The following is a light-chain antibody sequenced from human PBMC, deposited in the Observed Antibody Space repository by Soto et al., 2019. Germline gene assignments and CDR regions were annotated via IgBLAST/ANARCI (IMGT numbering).Light chain of an antibody. Sequence: DIQMTQSPSSLSASVGDRVTITCRASQAIGNSLNWYQQKPGKAPKLLIYAASSLHSGDPSRFSGSGSGTDFTLTISSLQPEDFATYYGQQSYSTPRTFGQGTRLEIK. CDR1: QAIGNS. J-gene: IGKJ5*01. CDR2: AAS. V-gene: IGKV1-39*01. CDR3: QQSYSTPRT.